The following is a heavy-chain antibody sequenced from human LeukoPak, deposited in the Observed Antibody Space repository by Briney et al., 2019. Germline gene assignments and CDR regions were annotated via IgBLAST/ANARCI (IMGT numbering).Heavy chain of an antibody. Sequence: SVKVSCKASGGTFSSYAISWVRQAPGQGLEWMGGIIPIFGTANYAQKFQGRVTITAGKSTSTAYMELSSLRSEDTAVYYCARHQYQLTWVDYYYYGMDVWGKGTTVTVSS. CDR2: IIPIFGTA. V-gene: IGHV1-69*06. J-gene: IGHJ6*04. D-gene: IGHD2-2*01. CDR3: ARHQYQLTWVDYYYYGMDV. CDR1: GGTFSSYA.